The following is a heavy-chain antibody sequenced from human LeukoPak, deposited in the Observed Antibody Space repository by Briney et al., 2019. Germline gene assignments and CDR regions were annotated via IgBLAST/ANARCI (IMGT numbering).Heavy chain of an antibody. J-gene: IGHJ6*02. CDR3: ARGKGDGLGGYYYYYGMDV. Sequence: SVKVSCKASGGTFSSYAISWVRQAPGQGLEWMGRIIPILGIANYAQKFQGRVTITADKSTSTAYMELSSLRSEDTAVYYCARGKGDGLGGYYYYYGMDVWGQGTTVTVSS. D-gene: IGHD5-24*01. V-gene: IGHV1-69*04. CDR2: IIPILGIA. CDR1: GGTFSSYA.